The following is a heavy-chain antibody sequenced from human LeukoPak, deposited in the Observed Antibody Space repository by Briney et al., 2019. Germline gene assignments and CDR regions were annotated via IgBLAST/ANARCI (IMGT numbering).Heavy chain of an antibody. CDR1: GFTFNSYG. V-gene: IGHV3-48*02. D-gene: IGHD2-15*01. J-gene: IGHJ6*02. CDR3: ARYCSGGSCYSEYYYYAMDV. CDR2: IISSSSTI. Sequence: PGGSLRLFCAASGFTFNSYGMNWVRQAPGRGLEGGSYIISSSSTIYYADYVKGRFTTSRDNAKNSLYLQMNSLRDEDTAVYYCARYCSGGSCYSEYYYYAMDVWGQGTTVTVSS.